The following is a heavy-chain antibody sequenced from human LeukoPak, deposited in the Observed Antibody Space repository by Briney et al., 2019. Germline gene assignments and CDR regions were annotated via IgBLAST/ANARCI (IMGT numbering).Heavy chain of an antibody. J-gene: IGHJ4*01. Sequence: PGGSLRLSCAASGFTFSSYGMSWVRQAPGKGLEWVSTISGRDSNTYYADSVKGRFTISRDNSKNTLYLHLNSLRAEDTAVYYCAKRSDYGGAGNYFSYCGQGTPVTVSS. V-gene: IGHV3-23*01. CDR2: ISGRDSNT. CDR3: AKRSDYGGAGNYFSY. D-gene: IGHD4-23*01. CDR1: GFTFSSYG.